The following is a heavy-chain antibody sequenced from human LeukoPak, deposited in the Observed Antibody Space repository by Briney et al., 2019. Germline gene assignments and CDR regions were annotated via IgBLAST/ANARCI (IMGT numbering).Heavy chain of an antibody. Sequence: ASVKVSCKASGGNFSSYAISWVRQAPGQGLEWMGGIIPIFGTANYAQKFQGRVTITTDESTSTAYMELSSLRSEDTAVYYCAREGYYGSGSYYNQYYFDYWGQGTLVTVSS. V-gene: IGHV1-69*05. D-gene: IGHD3-10*01. J-gene: IGHJ4*02. CDR1: GGNFSSYA. CDR2: IIPIFGTA. CDR3: AREGYYGSGSYYNQYYFDY.